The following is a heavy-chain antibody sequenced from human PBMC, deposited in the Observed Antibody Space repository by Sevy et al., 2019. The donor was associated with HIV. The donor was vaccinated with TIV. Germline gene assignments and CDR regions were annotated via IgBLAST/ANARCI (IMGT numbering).Heavy chain of an antibody. J-gene: IGHJ5*02. Sequence: GGSLRLSCAASGFTFSYYRMSWVRQAPGKGLEWVANTKGDGSEIYYVDSVKGRFTISRDNAKNSLFLEMNSLRAEDTAVYYCARDPGGRDWFDPWGQGTLVTVSS. CDR3: ARDPGGRDWFDP. D-gene: IGHD2-15*01. V-gene: IGHV3-7*03. CDR1: GFTFSYYR. CDR2: TKGDGSEI.